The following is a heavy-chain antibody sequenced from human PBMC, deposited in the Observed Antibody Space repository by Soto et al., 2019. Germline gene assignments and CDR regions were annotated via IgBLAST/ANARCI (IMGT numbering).Heavy chain of an antibody. CDR3: ARQTTMLSPHDH. D-gene: IGHD3-10*02. Sequence: SETLSLTCTVSGGSISSSSYYWGWIRQSPGKGLEWIGSFYYSGSTYYSPSLRSRVTISGDTSRKQLSLRLSSVTAADTAVYYCARQTTMLSPHDHWGQGTLVTVSS. CDR2: FYYSGST. V-gene: IGHV4-39*01. CDR1: GGSISSSSYY. J-gene: IGHJ4*02.